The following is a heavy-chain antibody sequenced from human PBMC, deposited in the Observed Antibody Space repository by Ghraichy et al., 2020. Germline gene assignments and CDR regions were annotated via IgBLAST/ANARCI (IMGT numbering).Heavy chain of an antibody. CDR2: ISNSGGIT. J-gene: IGHJ4*02. D-gene: IGHD4-17*01. CDR3: AKDRRTVTMSPSLFDD. Sequence: GESLNISCAASGFTFGSHLMNWVRQAPGKGLEWVSAISNSGGITYYADSVKGQFTISRDNSKNTLYLQMNSLRAEDTAVYYCAKDRRTVTMSPSLFDDWGQGTLVTVSS. V-gene: IGHV3-23*01. CDR1: GFTFGSHL.